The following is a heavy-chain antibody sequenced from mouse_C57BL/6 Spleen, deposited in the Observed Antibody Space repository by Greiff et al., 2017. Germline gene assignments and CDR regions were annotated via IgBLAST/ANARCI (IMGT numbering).Heavy chain of an antibody. D-gene: IGHD3-3*01. J-gene: IGHJ4*01. CDR3: AREGDDYYAMDY. CDR2: INPNNGGT. Sequence: VQLKQSGPELVKPGASVKIPCKASGYTFTDYNMDWVKQSHGKSLEWIGDINPNNGGTIYNQKFKGKATLTVDKSSSTAYMELRSLTSEDTAVYYCAREGDDYYAMDYWGQGTSVTVSS. V-gene: IGHV1-18*01. CDR1: GYTFTDYN.